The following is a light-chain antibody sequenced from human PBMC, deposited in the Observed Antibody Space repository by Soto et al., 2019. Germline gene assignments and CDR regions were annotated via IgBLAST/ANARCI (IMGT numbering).Light chain of an antibody. CDR1: SSDVGGYNY. Sequence: SALTQPASVSGSPGQSITISCTGTSSDVGGYNYVSWYQHHPGKAPKLIIYDATNRPSGVSNPFSGSKSGNTASLTISGLQPEDEADYYCSSYTTSNTRQIVFGTGTKVTVL. CDR2: DAT. CDR3: SSYTTSNTRQIV. V-gene: IGLV2-14*03. J-gene: IGLJ1*01.